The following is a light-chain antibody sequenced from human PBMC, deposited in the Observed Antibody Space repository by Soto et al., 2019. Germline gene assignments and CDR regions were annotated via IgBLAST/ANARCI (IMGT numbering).Light chain of an antibody. CDR2: EVS. CDR3: SSYTDSSSYV. CDR1: SSDVGGYNY. V-gene: IGLV2-14*01. J-gene: IGLJ1*01. Sequence: QSVLTQPASVSGSPGQSITISCTGTSSDVGGYNYVSWYQQHPGKAPKLLIYEVSNRPSGVSNRFSGSKSGNTASLTISGIQADEEADYYCSSYTDSSSYVFGTGTKVTVL.